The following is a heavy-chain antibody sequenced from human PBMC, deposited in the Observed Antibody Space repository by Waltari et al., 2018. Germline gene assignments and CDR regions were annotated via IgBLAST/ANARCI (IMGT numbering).Heavy chain of an antibody. CDR3: ASSSCLYSCGLGV. V-gene: IGHV4-39*01. CDR1: NGSITSNNYH. CDR2: ISYSGRP. J-gene: IGHJ6*02. Sequence: QLHLQESGPRLVRPPEILSLTCSVSNGSITSNNYHGGWIRQSPGKPLEWVGSISYSGRPYYNPSLKSRLPLSRDTSKNHFTLNLRSVTTADAAVYYCASSSCLYSCGLGVWGQGTTVSVSS.